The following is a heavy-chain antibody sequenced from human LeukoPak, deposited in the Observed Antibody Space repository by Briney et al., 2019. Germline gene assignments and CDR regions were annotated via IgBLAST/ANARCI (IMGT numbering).Heavy chain of an antibody. CDR3: ATNLNTVSLFYFDY. J-gene: IGHJ4*02. CDR1: GFTFSSYS. Sequence: GGSLRLSRASSGFTFSSYSMNGVRQAPGKGLEWGSSISSSSSYIYYADSVKGRFTNSRDNAKNSLYLQMNSLRAQDTAVYYCATNLNTVSLFYFDYWGQGTLVTVSS. CDR2: ISSSSSYI. V-gene: IGHV3-21*01. D-gene: IGHD4-11*01.